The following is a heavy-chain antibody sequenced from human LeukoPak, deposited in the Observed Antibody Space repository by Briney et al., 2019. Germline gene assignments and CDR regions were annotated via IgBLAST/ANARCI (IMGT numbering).Heavy chain of an antibody. Sequence: GGSLRLSCAASGFTFSSYGMHWVRQAPGKGLEWVAVISYDGSTKYYADSVKGRFTISRDNSKNTLYLQMNSLRAEDTAVYYCAKSIRIVGLLDYWGQGTLVTVSS. CDR3: AKSIRIVGLLDY. D-gene: IGHD3/OR15-3a*01. V-gene: IGHV3-30*18. CDR2: ISYDGSTK. J-gene: IGHJ4*02. CDR1: GFTFSSYG.